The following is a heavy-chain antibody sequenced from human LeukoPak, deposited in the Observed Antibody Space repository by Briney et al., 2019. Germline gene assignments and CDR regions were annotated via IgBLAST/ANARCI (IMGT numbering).Heavy chain of an antibody. CDR1: GFTFSSYG. CDR3: AKYHYYYSSGYPMDDAFDI. J-gene: IGHJ3*02. CDR2: ISGSGGST. D-gene: IGHD3-22*01. Sequence: PGGTLSLSCAAAGFTFSSYGMSCARQAPGEGLGWDSIISGSGGSTYYADSVDGRFTNSRDNSKNTLYLQMNSLRAEETAVYYCAKYHYYYSSGYPMDDAFDIWGQGTMVTVSS. V-gene: IGHV3-23*01.